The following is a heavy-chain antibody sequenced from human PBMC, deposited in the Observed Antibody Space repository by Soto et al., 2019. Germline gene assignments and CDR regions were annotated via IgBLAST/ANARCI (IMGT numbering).Heavy chain of an antibody. CDR2: IDPSESYT. CDR1: GYSFTSYW. J-gene: IGHJ6*02. V-gene: IGHV5-10-1*01. CDR3: ASLTIAARRDYYYYGMDV. D-gene: IGHD6-6*01. Sequence: PGESLKISCKGSGYSFTSYWISWVRQMPGKGLEWMGRIDPSESYTNYSPSFQGNVTISADKSISTAYLQWSSLKASDTAMYYCASLTIAARRDYYYYGMDVWGQGTTVTVSS.